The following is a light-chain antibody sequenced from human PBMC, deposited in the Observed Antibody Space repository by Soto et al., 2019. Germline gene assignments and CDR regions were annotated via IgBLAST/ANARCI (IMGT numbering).Light chain of an antibody. CDR1: QSVNNIY. CDR2: NGS. V-gene: IGKV3-20*01. J-gene: IGKJ1*01. CDR3: QQYGNSLSWT. Sequence: LVLTQSPGTLSLSPGETATLSCRARQSVNNIYLGWYQQKPGQATRLRIYNGSNRATGIPDKFSGSGSGTDFSLTISRLEPEEFAVYDCQQYGNSLSWTFGQGTKVDIK.